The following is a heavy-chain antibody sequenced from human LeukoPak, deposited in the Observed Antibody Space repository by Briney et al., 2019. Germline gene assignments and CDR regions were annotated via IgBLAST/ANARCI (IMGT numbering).Heavy chain of an antibody. Sequence: ASVKVSCKASGYTFTSYYMHWVRQAPGQGLEWMGWINPNTGNTNYAQKFQGWVTMTRDTSINTAYMELSSLKSDDTAVYYCARDFVVRGTHYYGMDVWGKGTTVTVSS. CDR1: GYTFTSYY. D-gene: IGHD3-10*01. V-gene: IGHV1-2*04. CDR3: ARDFVVRGTHYYGMDV. CDR2: INPNTGNT. J-gene: IGHJ6*04.